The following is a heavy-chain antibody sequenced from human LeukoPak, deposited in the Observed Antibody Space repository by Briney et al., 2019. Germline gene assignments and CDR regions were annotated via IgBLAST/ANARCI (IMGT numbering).Heavy chain of an antibody. J-gene: IGHJ1*01. CDR2: IYYGGST. CDR3: AREGYSSGWSRAEYFQH. D-gene: IGHD6-19*01. V-gene: IGHV4-59*01. CDR1: GGSISSYY. Sequence: SETLSLTCTVSGGSISSYYWSWIRQPPGKELEWIGYIYYGGSTNYNPSLKSRVTISVDTSKNQFSLKLSSVTAADTAVYYCAREGYSSGWSRAEYFQHWGQGTLVTVSS.